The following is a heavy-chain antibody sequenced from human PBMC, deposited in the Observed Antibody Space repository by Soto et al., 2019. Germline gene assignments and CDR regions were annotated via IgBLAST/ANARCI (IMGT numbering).Heavy chain of an antibody. CDR2: ISPFNGHT. CDR3: ARDAGSESYLAY. Sequence: QVQLVQSGGEVKKPGASVKVSCKPSGYTFTNYVISWVRRAPGQGLEWMGWISPFNGHTKYAQKFQGRVTLPTDTSTSTAYMELRSLIYDDTAVYYCARDAGSESYLAYWGQGTLVTVSS. D-gene: IGHD1-26*01. CDR1: GYTFTNYV. J-gene: IGHJ4*02. V-gene: IGHV1-18*01.